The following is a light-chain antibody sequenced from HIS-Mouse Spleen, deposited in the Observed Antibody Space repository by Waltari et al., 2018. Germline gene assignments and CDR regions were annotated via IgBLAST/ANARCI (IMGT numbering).Light chain of an antibody. V-gene: IGLV2-11*01. CDR2: DVS. CDR3: CSYAGSYTWV. J-gene: IGLJ3*02. CDR1: SSSVGGYNY. Sequence: QSALTQPRSVPGSPGQSVPISCTGTSSSVGGYNYVSWYQQHPGKAPKLMIYDVSKRPSGVPDRFSGSKSGNTASLTISGLQAEDEADYYCCSYAGSYTWVFGGGTKLTVL.